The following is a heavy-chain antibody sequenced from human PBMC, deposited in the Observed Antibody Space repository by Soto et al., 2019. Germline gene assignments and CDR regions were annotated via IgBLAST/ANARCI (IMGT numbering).Heavy chain of an antibody. Sequence: SEKTSCKAPGFTFTSSAVHWVRQPRGPRLEYIGGIVVVSGNRNYEQKFQEMVTITRDMPTSTGYMELSSLRSEDTAVYYCAAEGYRGYVRHYYYGMNVSGQGATVTVSS. V-gene: IGHV1-58*01. CDR1: GFTFTSSA. CDR2: IVVVSGNR. J-gene: IGHJ6*02. CDR3: AAEGYRGYVRHYYYGMNV. D-gene: IGHD5-12*01.